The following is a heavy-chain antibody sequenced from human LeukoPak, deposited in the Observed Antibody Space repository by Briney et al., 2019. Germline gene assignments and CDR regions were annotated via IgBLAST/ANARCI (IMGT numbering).Heavy chain of an antibody. J-gene: IGHJ1*01. CDR1: GFTFSSYS. CDR3: ARGYCSGGSCYSVPDFQH. CDR2: ISSSSSYI. Sequence: GGSLRLSCAASGFTFSSYSMNWVRQAPGKGLEWVSSISSSSSYIYYADSVKGRFTISRDNAKNSPYLQMNSLRAEDTAAYYCARGYCSGGSCYSVPDFQHWGQGTLVTVSS. D-gene: IGHD2-15*01. V-gene: IGHV3-21*01.